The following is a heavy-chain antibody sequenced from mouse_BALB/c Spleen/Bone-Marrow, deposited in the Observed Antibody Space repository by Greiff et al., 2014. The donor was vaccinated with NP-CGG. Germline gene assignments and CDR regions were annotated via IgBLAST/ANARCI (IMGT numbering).Heavy chain of an antibody. CDR2: IYPGDGDT. J-gene: IGHJ3*01. Sequence: QVQLQQSGDELARPGASVKLSCKASGYTFTSYWMQWVKQRPGQGLEWIGAIYPGDGDTRYTQKFKGKATLTADKSSSTAYMQLSSLAPEDSAVYYCAKEGRGAYWGQGTLVTVSA. CDR3: AKEGRGAY. V-gene: IGHV1-87*01. D-gene: IGHD3-3*01. CDR1: GYTFTSYW.